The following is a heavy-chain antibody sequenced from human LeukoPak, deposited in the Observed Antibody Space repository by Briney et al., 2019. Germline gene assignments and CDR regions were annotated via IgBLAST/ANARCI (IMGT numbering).Heavy chain of an antibody. CDR3: ARVGKIGYYFDY. V-gene: IGHV3-21*01. CDR2: ISSSSSYI. CDR1: GFTFSSYG. Sequence: GGSLRLSCAASGFTFSSYGMTWVRQAPGKGLEWVSSISSSSSYIYYADSVKGRFTISRDNAKNSLYLQMNSLRAEDTAVYYCARVGKIGYYFDYWGQGTLVTVSS. J-gene: IGHJ4*02. D-gene: IGHD7-27*01.